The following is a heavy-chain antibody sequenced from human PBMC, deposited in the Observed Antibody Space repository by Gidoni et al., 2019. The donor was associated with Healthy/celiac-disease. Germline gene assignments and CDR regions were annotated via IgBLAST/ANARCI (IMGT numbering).Heavy chain of an antibody. J-gene: IGHJ6*03. CDR2: INHSGST. D-gene: IGHD3-10*01. Sequence: QVQLQQWGAGLLKPSETLSLTCAVYGGSFSGYYWSWIRQPPGKGLEWIGEINHSGSTNYNPSLKSRVTISVDTSKNQFSLKLSSVTAADTAVYYWARLSSGSYRGGGYYYYYYMDVWGKGTTVTVSS. CDR3: ARLSSGSYRGGGYYYYYYMDV. V-gene: IGHV4-34*01. CDR1: GGSFSGYY.